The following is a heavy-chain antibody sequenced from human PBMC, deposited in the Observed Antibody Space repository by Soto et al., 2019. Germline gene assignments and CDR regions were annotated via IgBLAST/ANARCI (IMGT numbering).Heavy chain of an antibody. D-gene: IGHD3-16*01. CDR3: ARHVESAYREYDSDWSAP. V-gene: IGHV3-48*03. J-gene: IGHJ5*02. CDR2: ISYNGRDI. Sequence: EAQLVGSGGKVVQPGGSVSLSCVASGFPFNTSDMNWVRQAPGKGLEWISHISYNGRDIKYADSVKGRFTISRDNVNNSLHLNMTSLRVEDTGLYYCARHVESAYREYDSDWSAPWGQGTPVTVSS. CDR1: GFPFNTSD.